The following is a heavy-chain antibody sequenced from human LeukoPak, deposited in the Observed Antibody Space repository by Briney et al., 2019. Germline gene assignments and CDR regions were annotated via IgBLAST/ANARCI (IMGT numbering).Heavy chain of an antibody. J-gene: IGHJ4*02. V-gene: IGHV3-11*06. CDR2: ISSSTSYT. D-gene: IGHD6-19*01. CDR1: GFTFYDYH. CDR3: ARGGIAVAGTGNSFDY. Sequence: GGSLRLSCVASGFTFYDYHMSWIRQAPGKGLEWVSYISSSTSYTNYADSVKGRFTISRDNAKNSLYLRMNSLRAEDTAVYYCARGGIAVAGTGNSFDYWGQGTLVTVSS.